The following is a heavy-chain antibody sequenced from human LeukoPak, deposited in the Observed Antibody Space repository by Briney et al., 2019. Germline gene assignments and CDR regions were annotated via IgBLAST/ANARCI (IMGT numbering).Heavy chain of an antibody. Sequence: SVKVSCKASGGTFSSYAISWVRQAPGQGLEWMGGIIPIFGTANYAQKFQGRVTITADESTSTAYMELSSLRSDDTAVYYCARDSPGYSSGWYPDYWGQGTLVTVSS. CDR2: IIPIFGTA. CDR1: GGTFSSYA. CDR3: ARDSPGYSSGWYPDY. D-gene: IGHD6-19*01. J-gene: IGHJ4*02. V-gene: IGHV1-69*13.